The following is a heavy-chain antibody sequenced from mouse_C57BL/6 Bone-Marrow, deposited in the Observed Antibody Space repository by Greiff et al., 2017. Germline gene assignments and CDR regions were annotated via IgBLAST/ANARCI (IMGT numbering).Heavy chain of an antibody. V-gene: IGHV1-19*01. Sequence: EVQLQESGPVLVKPGASVKMSCKASGYTFTDYYMNWVKQSHGKSLEWIGVINPYNGGTSYNQKFKGKATLTVAKSSSTAYMELNSLTSEDSAVYYCAPPYYSNYVPFACWGQGTLVTVSA. CDR2: INPYNGGT. CDR1: GYTFTDYY. J-gene: IGHJ3*01. CDR3: APPYYSNYVPFAC. D-gene: IGHD2-5*01.